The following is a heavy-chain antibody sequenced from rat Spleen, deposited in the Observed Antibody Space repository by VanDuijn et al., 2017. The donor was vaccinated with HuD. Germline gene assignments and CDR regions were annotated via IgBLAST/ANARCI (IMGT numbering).Heavy chain of an antibody. V-gene: IGHV5-17*01. CDR2: IVDDGSNT. CDR1: GFTFSDYT. CDR3: ARHAYYDGYYHWYFDF. Sequence: EVQLVESGGGLVQPGRSLKLSCAASGFTFSDYTMAWVRQAPKKGLEWVAAIVDDGSNTFYRDSVKGRFTVSRDNAKSTLYLQMDSLRSEDTATYYCARHAYYDGYYHWYFDFWGPGTMVTVSS. D-gene: IGHD1-12*03. J-gene: IGHJ1*01.